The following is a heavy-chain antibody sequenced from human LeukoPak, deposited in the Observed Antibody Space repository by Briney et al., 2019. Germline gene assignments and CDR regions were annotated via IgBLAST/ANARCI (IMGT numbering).Heavy chain of an antibody. CDR1: GFTFSNYD. CDR3: ARAGVTMVRGLDYGMDV. D-gene: IGHD3-10*01. J-gene: IGHJ6*02. CDR2: IGTGGDT. V-gene: IGHV3-13*01. Sequence: GGSLRLSCAASGFTFSNYDMCWVRQVTGKGLEWVSAIGTGGDTHYQGSLKGRFTISTENAKNSLYLQMNSLTAGDTAVYYCARAGVTMVRGLDYGMDVWGQGTTVTVSS.